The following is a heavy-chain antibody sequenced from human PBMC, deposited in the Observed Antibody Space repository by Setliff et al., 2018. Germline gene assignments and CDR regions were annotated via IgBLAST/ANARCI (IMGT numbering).Heavy chain of an antibody. V-gene: IGHV4-34*01. Sequence: SETLSLTCVVYGDSFSDYYWSWIRQPPGKGLEWNEEINHRGSTNYSPSLRSRVTMSVDTSKKQLSLKLSTVTAADTAVYYCARDPGFHSGTWCLGDWGQGTQVTVSS. D-gene: IGHD2-8*01. CDR2: INHRGST. J-gene: IGHJ4*02. CDR1: GDSFSDYY. CDR3: ARDPGFHSGTWCLGD.